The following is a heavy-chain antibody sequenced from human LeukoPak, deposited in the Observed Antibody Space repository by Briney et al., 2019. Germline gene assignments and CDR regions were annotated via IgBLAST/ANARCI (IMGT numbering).Heavy chain of an antibody. V-gene: IGHV1-69*05. J-gene: IGHJ4*02. CDR2: IIRIFGTA. CDR3: AREIITSVAGINYFDY. Sequence: SVKVSCKASGGTFSSYAISWVRQAPGQGLEWMGGIIRIFGTANYAQKFQGRGTITTDESTSTAYMELSSLRSEDTAVYYCAREIITSVAGINYFDYWGQGTLVTVSS. CDR1: GGTFSSYA. D-gene: IGHD6-19*01.